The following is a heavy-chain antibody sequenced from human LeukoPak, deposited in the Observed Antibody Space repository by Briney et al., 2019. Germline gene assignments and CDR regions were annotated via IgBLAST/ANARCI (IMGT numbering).Heavy chain of an antibody. Sequence: GGSLRLSCAASGFTFSSYAMSWVRQAPGKGLEWVSAISGSGGSTYYADSVKGRFTISRDNSKNTLYLQMNSLKASDTAMYYCARPIYGSGSYYAFDIWGQGTMVTVSS. CDR3: ARPIYGSGSYYAFDI. CDR1: GFTFSSYA. V-gene: IGHV3-23*01. D-gene: IGHD3-10*01. J-gene: IGHJ3*02. CDR2: ISGSGGST.